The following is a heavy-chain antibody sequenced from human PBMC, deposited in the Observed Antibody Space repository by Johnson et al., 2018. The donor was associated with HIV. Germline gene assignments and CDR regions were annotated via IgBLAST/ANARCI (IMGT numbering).Heavy chain of an antibody. D-gene: IGHD3-10*01. CDR1: GFTFSRYD. J-gene: IGHJ3*02. V-gene: IGHV3-13*01. CDR2: IGTAGDT. CDR3: ARDGDEGAFDI. Sequence: VQLVECGGGLVQPGGSLRLSCAASGFTFSRYDMHWVRQATGKGLEWVSAIGTAGDTYYPGSVKGRFTISRENAKNSLYLQMNSLRAENTSVYYCARDGDEGAFDIWGQGTMVTVSS.